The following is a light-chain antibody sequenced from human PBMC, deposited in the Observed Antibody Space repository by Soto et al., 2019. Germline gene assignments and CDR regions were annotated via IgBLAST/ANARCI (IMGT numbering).Light chain of an antibody. CDR2: KAS. CDR3: QQYNSYPIT. CDR1: QSIRSW. J-gene: IGKJ5*01. Sequence: DIQMTQSPSTLSASVGDRVTITCRASQSIRSWLAWYQQKPGKAPKLLIYKASSLESGVPSRFSGSGSGTEFTLTISSLQPDDFATYYCQQYNSYPITFGQGTRLEMK. V-gene: IGKV1-5*03.